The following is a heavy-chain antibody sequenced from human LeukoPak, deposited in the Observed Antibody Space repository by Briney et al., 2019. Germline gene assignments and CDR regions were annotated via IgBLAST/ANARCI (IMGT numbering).Heavy chain of an antibody. CDR1: GYTFTGYY. D-gene: IGHD1-7*01. CDR2: INPNSGGT. J-gene: IGHJ4*02. CDR3: ARVLGDWNSALDY. Sequence: ASVKVSCKASGYTFTGYYMHWVRQAPGQGLEWMGWINPNSGGTNYAQKFQGRVTMTRDTSISTAYMELSRLRSDDTAVYYCARVLGDWNSALDYWGQGTLVTVSS. V-gene: IGHV1-2*02.